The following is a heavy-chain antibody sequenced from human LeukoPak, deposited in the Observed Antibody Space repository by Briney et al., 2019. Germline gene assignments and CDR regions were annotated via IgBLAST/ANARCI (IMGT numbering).Heavy chain of an antibody. CDR1: GYTFSSSW. CDR2: IKPDGSAK. V-gene: IGHV3-7*01. Sequence: GGSLRLSCVASGYTFSSSWLTWVRQAPGKGLEWVANIKPDGSAKNYVGSVKGRFTISRDNAKNSVYLQMNSLRAEDTAVYYCARDRAYNSFDIWGQGTMVTVSS. J-gene: IGHJ3*02. D-gene: IGHD5-24*01. CDR3: ARDRAYNSFDI.